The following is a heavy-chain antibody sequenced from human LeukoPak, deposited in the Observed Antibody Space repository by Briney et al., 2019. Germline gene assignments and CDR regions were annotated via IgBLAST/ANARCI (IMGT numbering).Heavy chain of an antibody. CDR1: GYTFTSYG. V-gene: IGHV1-18*01. CDR3: ARGVATIWYYFDY. Sequence: ASVKVSCKSSGYTFTSYGISWVRLAPGQGIEWIGWISAYNGNTNYEQKLQGRVTMTTDTSTSTAYMELRSLRSDDTAVYYCARGVATIWYYFDYWGQGTLVTVSS. J-gene: IGHJ4*02. CDR2: ISAYNGNT. D-gene: IGHD5-12*01.